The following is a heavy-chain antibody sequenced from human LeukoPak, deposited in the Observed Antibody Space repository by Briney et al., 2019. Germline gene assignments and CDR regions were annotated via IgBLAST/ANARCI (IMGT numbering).Heavy chain of an antibody. V-gene: IGHV3-30*03. D-gene: IGHD4-17*01. J-gene: IGHJ4*02. CDR3: ARVHFHSGDSDY. Sequence: GGSLRLACAASGFTVNNYGMHWVRQAPRKGLEWVAVISYDGRVQYYADSVKGRFTISRDNAKNPLYLQTNSLTVEDTAVYYCARVHFHSGDSDYWGQGTLVTVSS. CDR1: GFTVNNYG. CDR2: ISYDGRVQ.